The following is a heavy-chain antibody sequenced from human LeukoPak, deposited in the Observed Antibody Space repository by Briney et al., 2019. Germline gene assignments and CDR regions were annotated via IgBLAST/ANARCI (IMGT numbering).Heavy chain of an antibody. J-gene: IGHJ4*02. CDR2: IRGNAGTT. V-gene: IGHV3-23*01. CDR1: GFIFSNYG. Sequence: GGSLRLSCAASGFIFSNYGMSWVRQAPGKGLEWVSAIRGNAGTTYYADSVKGRFTISRDNSKNTLYLQMNSLRAEDTAVYYCAKVSLSNPAPWGQGTLVTVSS. D-gene: IGHD1-14*01. CDR3: AKVSLSNPAP.